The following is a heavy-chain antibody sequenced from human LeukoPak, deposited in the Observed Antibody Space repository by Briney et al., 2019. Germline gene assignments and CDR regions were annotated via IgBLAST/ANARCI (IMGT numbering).Heavy chain of an antibody. CDR3: ASVNYYDSSGYYDLYYFDY. V-gene: IGHV4-34*01. D-gene: IGHD3-22*01. CDR2: INHSGST. CDR1: GGSFSGYY. Sequence: SETLSLTCAVYGGSFSGYYWSWIRQPPGKGLEWIGEINHSGSTNYNPSPKSRVTISVDTSKNQFSLKLSSVTAADTAVYYCASVNYYDSSGYYDLYYFDYWGQGTLVTVSS. J-gene: IGHJ4*02.